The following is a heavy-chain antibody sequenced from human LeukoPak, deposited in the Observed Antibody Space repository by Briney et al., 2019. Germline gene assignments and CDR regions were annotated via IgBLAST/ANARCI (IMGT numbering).Heavy chain of an antibody. Sequence: GGSLRLSCGASRFTFSNYWMSWVRQAPGKGLEWVANIKEDGSEKDYVDSVKGRFTISRDNAKNSLYLQMNSLRAEGTAVYYCARHASGSYFFEYWGQGTLVTVSS. V-gene: IGHV3-7*03. D-gene: IGHD3-10*01. CDR1: RFTFSNYW. CDR3: ARHASGSYFFEY. CDR2: IKEDGSEK. J-gene: IGHJ4*02.